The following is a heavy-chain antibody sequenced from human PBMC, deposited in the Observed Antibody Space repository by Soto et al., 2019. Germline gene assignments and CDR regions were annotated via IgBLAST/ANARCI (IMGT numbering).Heavy chain of an antibody. V-gene: IGHV4-59*08. CDR3: ARLDSGHGKYHFDF. D-gene: IGHD5-12*01. CDR1: GGSINNYY. CDR2: IYYNGRT. Sequence: SETLSLTCTVSGGSINNYYWSWVRQPPEKRLEYIGYIYYNGRTNYNPSLESRVTISVDTYKNQFSLKMDSVTAADTAVYYCARLDSGHGKYHFDFWGQGMLVTVSS. J-gene: IGHJ4*02.